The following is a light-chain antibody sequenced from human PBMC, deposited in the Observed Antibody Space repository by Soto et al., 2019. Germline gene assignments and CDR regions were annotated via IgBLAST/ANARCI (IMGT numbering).Light chain of an antibody. V-gene: IGKV3-15*01. J-gene: IGKJ5*01. CDR3: HQYNNWPRT. CDR2: GAS. CDR1: QSVSSK. Sequence: EIVMTQSPATLSVSPGEGATLSCRASQSVSSKLAWYQQKPGQAPRLLIYGASTRATGIPARFSGSGSGTEFTLTISSLQSEDFAVYFCHQYNNWPRTFGQGTRLEIK.